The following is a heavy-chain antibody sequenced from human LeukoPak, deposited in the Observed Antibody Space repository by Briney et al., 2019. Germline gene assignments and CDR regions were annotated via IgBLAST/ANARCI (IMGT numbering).Heavy chain of an antibody. D-gene: IGHD6-19*01. J-gene: IGHJ3*02. V-gene: IGHV3-30*02. CDR2: IRYDGSNK. CDR3: AKDVGYSSGRSGVKAFDI. Sequence: GGSLRLSCAASGFTFSSYGMHWVRQAPGKGLEWVAFIRYDGSNKYYADSVKGRFTISRDNSKNTLYLQMNSLRAEDTAVYYCAKDVGYSSGRSGVKAFDIWGQGTMVTVSS. CDR1: GFTFSSYG.